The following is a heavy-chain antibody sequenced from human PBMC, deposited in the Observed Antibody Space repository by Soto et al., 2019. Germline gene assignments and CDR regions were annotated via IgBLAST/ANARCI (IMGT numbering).Heavy chain of an antibody. J-gene: IGHJ5*02. CDR2: INPNSGGT. CDR1: GYTFTGYY. CDR3: ARGEQWIHVNWFHX. Sequence: SVKVSCKSSGYTFTGYYMHWVRQAPGQGLEWMGLINPNSGGTNYAQKFQGRVTMNRDTSISTAYMELSRLRSEETAVYYCARGEQWIHVNWFHXWGQGTLVTVSX. D-gene: IGHD6-19*01. V-gene: IGHV1-2*02.